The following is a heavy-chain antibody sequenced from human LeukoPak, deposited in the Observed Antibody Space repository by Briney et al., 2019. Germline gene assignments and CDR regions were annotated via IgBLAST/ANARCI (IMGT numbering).Heavy chain of an antibody. D-gene: IGHD3-9*01. J-gene: IGHJ4*02. CDR2: VYYSGST. CDR1: GGSISSGRYY. Sequence: PSETLSLTCSVSGGSISSGRYYWGWIRQTPGKGLEWIGTVYYSGSTYYSPSLKSRVTISVDTSKNQFSLKLSSVTAADTAVYYCARGRGVTWKTLRYFDWFYTHYFDYWGQGTLVIVSS. CDR3: ARGRGVTWKTLRYFDWFYTHYFDY. V-gene: IGHV4-39*07.